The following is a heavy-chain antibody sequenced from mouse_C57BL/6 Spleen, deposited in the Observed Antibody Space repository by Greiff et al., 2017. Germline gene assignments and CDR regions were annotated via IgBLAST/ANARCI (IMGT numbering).Heavy chain of an antibody. D-gene: IGHD3-2*02. CDR2: INPNNGGT. CDR1: GYTFTDYY. CDR3: ARNAGYGAMDY. J-gene: IGHJ4*01. V-gene: IGHV1-26*01. Sequence: EVQLQQSGPELVKPGASVKISCKASGYTFTDYYMNWVKQSHGKSLEWIGDINPNNGGTSYNQKFKGKATLTVDKSSSTAYMELRSLTSEDSAVXYCARNAGYGAMDYWGQGTSVTVSS.